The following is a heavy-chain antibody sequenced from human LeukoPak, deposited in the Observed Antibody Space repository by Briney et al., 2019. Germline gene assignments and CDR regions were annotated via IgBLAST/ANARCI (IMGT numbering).Heavy chain of an antibody. Sequence: PSETLSLTCTVSGGSISSYYWSWIRQPPGKGLEWIGYIYYSGSTNYNPSLKSRVTTSVDTSKNQFSLKLSSVTAADTAVYYCAGGDYDTLFDYWGQGTLVTVSS. CDR2: IYYSGST. CDR3: AGGDYDTLFDY. D-gene: IGHD3-22*01. CDR1: GGSISSYY. V-gene: IGHV4-59*01. J-gene: IGHJ4*02.